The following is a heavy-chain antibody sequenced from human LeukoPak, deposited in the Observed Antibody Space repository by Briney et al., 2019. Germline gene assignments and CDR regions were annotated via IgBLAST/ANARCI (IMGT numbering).Heavy chain of an antibody. D-gene: IGHD4-11*01. CDR1: GFTFSSYA. J-gene: IGHJ4*02. Sequence: PGGSLRLSCAASGFTFSSYAMHWVRQAPGKGLEWVAVISYDGSNKYYADSVKGRFTISRDNSKNTLYLQMNSLRAEDTAVYYCAKGLTTRGSPDYWGQGTLVTVSS. CDR2: ISYDGSNK. CDR3: AKGLTTRGSPDY. V-gene: IGHV3-30-3*01.